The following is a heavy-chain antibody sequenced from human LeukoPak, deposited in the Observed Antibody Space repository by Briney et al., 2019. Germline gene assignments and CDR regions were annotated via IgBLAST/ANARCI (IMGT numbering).Heavy chain of an antibody. J-gene: IGHJ3*02. Sequence: PGRSLRLSCAASGFTFDDYAMHWVRQAPGKGLEWVSGISWNSGSIGYADSVKGRFTISRDNAKNSLYLQMHSLRAEDPALYYCIRAVAGYDAFDIWGQGTMVTVSS. V-gene: IGHV3-9*01. CDR2: ISWNSGSI. CDR1: GFTFDDYA. D-gene: IGHD6-19*01. CDR3: IRAVAGYDAFDI.